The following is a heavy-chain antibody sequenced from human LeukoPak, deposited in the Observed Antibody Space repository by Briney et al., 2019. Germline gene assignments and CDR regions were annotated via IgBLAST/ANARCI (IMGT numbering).Heavy chain of an antibody. CDR3: ARLDGSYRLGAFDI. D-gene: IGHD1-26*01. J-gene: IGHJ3*02. CDR1: GYSISSGYY. CDR2: IYYSGST. V-gene: IGHV4-38-2*01. Sequence: SETLSLTCAVSGYSISSGYYWGWIRQPPGKGLEWIGSIYYSGSTYYHPSLKSRVTISVDTSKNQFSLRLSSVTAADTAVYYCARLDGSYRLGAFDIWGQGTMVTVSS.